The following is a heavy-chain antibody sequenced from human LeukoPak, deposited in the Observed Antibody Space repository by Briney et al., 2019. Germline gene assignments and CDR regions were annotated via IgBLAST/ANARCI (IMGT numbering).Heavy chain of an antibody. CDR3: ARGLHSSGWSHYYYYMDV. CDR1: GGSISSSSYY. CDR2: IYYSGST. J-gene: IGHJ6*03. V-gene: IGHV4-39*01. D-gene: IGHD6-19*01. Sequence: SETLSLTCTVSGGSISSSSYYWGWIRQPPGKGLEWIGSIYYSGSTYYNPSLKSRVTISVDTSKNQFSLKLSSVTAADTAVYYCARGLHSSGWSHYYYYMDVWGKGTTVTVSS.